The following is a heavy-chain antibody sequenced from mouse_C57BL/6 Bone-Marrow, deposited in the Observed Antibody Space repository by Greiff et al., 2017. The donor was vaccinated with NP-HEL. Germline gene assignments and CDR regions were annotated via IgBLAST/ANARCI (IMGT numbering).Heavy chain of an antibody. J-gene: IGHJ2*01. V-gene: IGHV1-50*01. CDR2: IDPSDSYT. Sequence: QVQLKQPGAELVKPGASVKLSCKASGYTFTSYWMQWVKQRPGQGLEWIGEIDPSDSYTNYNQKFKGKATLTVDTSSSTAYMQLSSLTSEDSAVYYCARPPFYFDYWGQGTTLTVSS. CDR3: ARPPFYFDY. CDR1: GYTFTSYW.